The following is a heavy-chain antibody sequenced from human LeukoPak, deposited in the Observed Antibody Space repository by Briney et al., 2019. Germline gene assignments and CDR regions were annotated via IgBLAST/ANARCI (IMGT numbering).Heavy chain of an antibody. CDR1: GFTFSSYW. D-gene: IGHD6-6*01. Sequence: GGSLRLSCAASGFTFSSYWMSWVRQAPGKGLEWVANIKQDGSEEYYVDSVKGRFTISRDNAKNSLYLQMDSLRVEDTAVYYCARDYSSSSGLDYWGQGSLVTVSA. J-gene: IGHJ4*02. CDR2: IKQDGSEE. CDR3: ARDYSSSSGLDY. V-gene: IGHV3-7*01.